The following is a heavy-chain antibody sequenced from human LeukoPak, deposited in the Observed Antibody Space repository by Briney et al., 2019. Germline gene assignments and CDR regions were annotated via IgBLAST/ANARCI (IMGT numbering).Heavy chain of an antibody. CDR2: IKQDGSEK. Sequence: GGSLRLSCAASGFTFSSYWMSWVRQAPGKGLEWVANIKQDGSEKYYVDSVKGRFTISRDNAKNSLYLQMNSLRAEDTAVYYCARDMGIGSSSFGYWGQGTLVTVSS. CDR3: ARDMGIGSSSFGY. D-gene: IGHD1-26*01. V-gene: IGHV3-7*03. J-gene: IGHJ4*02. CDR1: GFTFSSYW.